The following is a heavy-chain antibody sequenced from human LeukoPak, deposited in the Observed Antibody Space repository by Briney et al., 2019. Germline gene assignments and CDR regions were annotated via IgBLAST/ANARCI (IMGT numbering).Heavy chain of an antibody. J-gene: IGHJ4*02. CDR1: GGSITYYY. Sequence: PSETLSLTCSVSGGSITYYYCNWIRQAPGKGLEWTGYIYTSGSTNYNPSLKSRVTISVDTSKNQFSLKLSSVTAADTAVYYCARVFYYGSGRRKYFDYWGQGTLVTVSS. V-gene: IGHV4-4*09. CDR2: IYTSGST. CDR3: ARVFYYGSGRRKYFDY. D-gene: IGHD3-10*01.